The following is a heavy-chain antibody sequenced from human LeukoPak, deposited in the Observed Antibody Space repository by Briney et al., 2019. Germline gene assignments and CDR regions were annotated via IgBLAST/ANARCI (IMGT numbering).Heavy chain of an antibody. Sequence: GGSLRLSCAASGFTFSSYGMHWVRQAPGKGLEWVAFIRYDGSNKYYADSVEGRFTISRDNSKNTLYLQMNSLRAEDTALYHCARSPGYSSSWFNYWGQGTLVTVSS. J-gene: IGHJ4*02. D-gene: IGHD6-13*01. CDR1: GFTFSSYG. V-gene: IGHV3-30*02. CDR3: ARSPGYSSSWFNY. CDR2: IRYDGSNK.